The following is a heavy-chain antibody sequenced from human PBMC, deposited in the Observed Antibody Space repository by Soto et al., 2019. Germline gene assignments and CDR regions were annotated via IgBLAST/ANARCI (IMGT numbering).Heavy chain of an antibody. J-gene: IGHJ6*02. D-gene: IGHD6-13*01. CDR2: IWYDGSNK. CDR1: GFTFSSYG. CDR3: ARDSRIAAISHGMDV. Sequence: GSLRLSCAASGFTFSSYGMHWVRQAPGKGLEWVAVIWYDGSNKYYADSVKGRFTISRDNSKNTLYLQMNSLRAEDTAVYYCARDSRIAAISHGMDVWGQGTTVTAP. V-gene: IGHV3-33*01.